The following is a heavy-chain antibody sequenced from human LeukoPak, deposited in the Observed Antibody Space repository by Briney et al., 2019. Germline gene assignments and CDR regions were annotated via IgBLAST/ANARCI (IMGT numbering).Heavy chain of an antibody. J-gene: IGHJ4*02. CDR1: GFTFSSYA. CDR2: ISGSGGST. Sequence: GGSLRLSCAASGFTFSSYAMSWVRQAPGKGLEWASAISGSGGSTYYADSVKGRFTISGDNSKNTLYLQMNSLRAEDTAVYYCASKWFGELLSDYWGQGTLVTVSS. CDR3: ASKWFGELLSDY. D-gene: IGHD3-10*01. V-gene: IGHV3-23*01.